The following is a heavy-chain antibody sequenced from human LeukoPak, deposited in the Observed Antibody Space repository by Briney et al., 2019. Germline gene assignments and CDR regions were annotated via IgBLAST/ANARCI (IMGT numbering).Heavy chain of an antibody. CDR2: IKSTGDGGTT. CDR3: TILSGAAPLDF. D-gene: IGHD3-10*01. V-gene: IGHV3-15*01. J-gene: IGHJ4*02. Sequence: GGSLRLSCAASAFTFRNAWMTWVRQAPGKGLEWIGRIKSTGDGGTTDYAAPVKGRFTISRDDSKNTLYLQMNSLKTEDTAVFYFTILSGAAPLDFGGRETRVPFSS. CDR1: AFTFRNAW.